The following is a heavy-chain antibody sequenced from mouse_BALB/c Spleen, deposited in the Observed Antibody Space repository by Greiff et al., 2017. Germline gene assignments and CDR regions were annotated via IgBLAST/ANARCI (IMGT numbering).Heavy chain of an antibody. CDR2: INPGSGGT. D-gene: IGHD1-1*01. CDR1: GYAFTNYL. CDR3: ARSPYYYGSSFYYFDY. V-gene: IGHV1-54*03. Sequence: LVESGAELVRPGTSVKVSCKASGYAFTNYLIEWVKQRPGQGLEWIGVINPGSGGTNYNEKFKGKATLTADKSSSTAYMQLSSLTSDDSAVYFCARSPYYYGSSFYYFDYWGQGTTLTVSS. J-gene: IGHJ2*01.